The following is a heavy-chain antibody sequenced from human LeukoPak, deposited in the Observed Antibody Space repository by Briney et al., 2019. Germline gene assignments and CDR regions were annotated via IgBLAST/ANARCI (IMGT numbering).Heavy chain of an antibody. V-gene: IGHV4-39*01. CDR1: AASISSSSHH. Sequence: SETLSLTCTISAASISSSSHHWGWIRQSPGKGLEWIGSIYYGQTIYYNPSLNSRVTISVLTSKDQFTLQLNSVTAADTAVYYCVRHDGRGGATMGALDSWGQGSLVTVSS. CDR3: VRHDGRGGATMGALDS. CDR2: IYYGQTI. D-gene: IGHD5-12*01. J-gene: IGHJ4*02.